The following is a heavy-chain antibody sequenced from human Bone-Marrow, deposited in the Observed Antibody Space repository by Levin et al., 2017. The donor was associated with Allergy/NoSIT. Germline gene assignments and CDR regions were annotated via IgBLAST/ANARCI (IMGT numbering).Heavy chain of an antibody. Sequence: QSGGSLRLSCAASGFTFRNYAMVWVRQAPGKGLEWVSATTGSGDDTWYADSVKGRFTISRDNSKNTLNLQMNSLSPEDTAVYYCAKGSASYRPYCFDHWGQGILVTVSS. J-gene: IGHJ4*02. D-gene: IGHD1-14*01. V-gene: IGHV3-23*01. CDR3: AKGSASYRPYCFDH. CDR2: TTGSGDDT. CDR1: GFTFRNYA.